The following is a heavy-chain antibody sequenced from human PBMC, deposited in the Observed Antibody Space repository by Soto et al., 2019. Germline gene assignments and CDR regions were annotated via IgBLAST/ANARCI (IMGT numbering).Heavy chain of an antibody. V-gene: IGHV4-59*01. D-gene: IGHD6-13*01. CDR2: IYYSGGT. CDR3: ARVRAAAAPYFDY. J-gene: IGHJ4*02. Sequence: SETLSLTCAVYGGSFSGYYWSWIRQPPGKGLEWIGYIYYSGGTNYNPSLKSRVTISVDTSRTQFSLNLSSVTAADTAVYYCARVRAAAAPYFDYWGQGALVTVSS. CDR1: GGSFSGYY.